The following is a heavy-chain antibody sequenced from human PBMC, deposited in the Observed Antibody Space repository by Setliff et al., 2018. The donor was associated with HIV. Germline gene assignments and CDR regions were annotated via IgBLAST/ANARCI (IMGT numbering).Heavy chain of an antibody. CDR1: GYTFTDNY. D-gene: IGHD1-1*01. Sequence: ASVKVSCKASGYTFTDNYIHWVQQAPGQGLEWMGWINPNSGGTNYEQKFQGRVTMTRDTSISTAYMELSRLRSDDTALYYCAREPPEVTITTHKLDIWGRGTLVTVSS. CDR3: AREPPEVTITTHKLDI. J-gene: IGHJ3*02. V-gene: IGHV1-2*02. CDR2: INPNSGGT.